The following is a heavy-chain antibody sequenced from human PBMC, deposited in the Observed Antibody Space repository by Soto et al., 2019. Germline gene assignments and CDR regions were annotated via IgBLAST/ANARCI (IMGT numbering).Heavy chain of an antibody. CDR3: AKVSSSTGYYYYYGMDV. CDR2: ISGSGGST. Sequence: SVRLSCAASGFTFGSYAMSWVRQAPGKGLEWVSAISGSGGSTYYADSVKGRFTISRDNSKNTLYLQMNSLRAEDTAVYYCAKVSSSTGYYYYYGMDVWGQGTTVTVSS. D-gene: IGHD6-6*01. V-gene: IGHV3-23*01. CDR1: GFTFGSYA. J-gene: IGHJ6*02.